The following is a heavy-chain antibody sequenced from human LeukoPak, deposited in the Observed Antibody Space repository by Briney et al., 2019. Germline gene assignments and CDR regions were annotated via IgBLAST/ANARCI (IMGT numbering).Heavy chain of an antibody. J-gene: IGHJ4*02. CDR2: INAKSGDT. V-gene: IGHV1-2*02. D-gene: IGHD3-22*01. Sequence: DSVKVSCKASGYSFIGYNMYLYWVRQAPGQGLEWMGWINAKSGDTVYAKKFQGRVTMTGDTSISTAYMELTGLTFDDTAVYYCARDGPSMMVEFDYWGQGSLVTVSS. CDR1: GYSFIGYN. CDR3: ARDGPSMMVEFDY.